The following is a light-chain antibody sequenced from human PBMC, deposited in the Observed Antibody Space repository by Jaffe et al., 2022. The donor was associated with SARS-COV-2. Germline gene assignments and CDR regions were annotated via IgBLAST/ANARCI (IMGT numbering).Light chain of an antibody. CDR1: QSVSSN. CDR3: QQYKDWPLS. V-gene: IGKV3-15*01. Sequence: EIVMTQSPGTLSVSPGERATLSCRASQSVSSNLAWYQQKPGQAPRLLVYGASTRATGIPARFSGSGSGTEFTLTITSLQSEDFAVYHCQQYKDWPLSFGGGTEVEI. CDR2: GAS. J-gene: IGKJ4*01.